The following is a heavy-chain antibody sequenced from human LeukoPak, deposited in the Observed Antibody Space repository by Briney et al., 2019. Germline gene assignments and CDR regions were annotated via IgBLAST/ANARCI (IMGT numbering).Heavy chain of an antibody. Sequence: ASVKVSCKASGYSFTSYGISWVRQAPGQGLEWMGRISANNDNTNYAQNLQGRVSMTTDTSTSTVYMELRSLRSDDTAVYYCARDRGAGWFVYWGQGTLVTVSS. J-gene: IGHJ5*01. CDR1: GYSFTSYG. V-gene: IGHV1-18*01. D-gene: IGHD3-10*01. CDR3: ARDRGAGWFVY. CDR2: ISANNDNT.